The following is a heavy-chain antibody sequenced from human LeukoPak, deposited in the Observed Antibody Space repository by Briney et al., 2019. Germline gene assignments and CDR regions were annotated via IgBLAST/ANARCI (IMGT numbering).Heavy chain of an antibody. CDR2: ISWNSGSI. J-gene: IGHJ4*02. CDR1: GFTFDDYA. V-gene: IGHV3-9*01. D-gene: IGHD4-17*01. CDR3: AKDPYGDYGAFDY. Sequence: QPGRSLRLSCAASGFTFDDYAMHWVRQAPGKGLEWVSGISWNSGSIGYADSVKGRFTISRDNAKNSLYLQMDSLRAEDTALYYCAKDPYGDYGAFDYWGQGTLVTVSS.